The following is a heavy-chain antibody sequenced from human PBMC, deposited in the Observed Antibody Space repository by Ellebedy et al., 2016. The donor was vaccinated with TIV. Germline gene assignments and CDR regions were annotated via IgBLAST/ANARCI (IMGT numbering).Heavy chain of an antibody. CDR2: INPNSGGT. J-gene: IGHJ4*02. Sequence: ASVKVSXXASGYTFTGYYMHWVRQAPGQGLEWMGWINPNSGGTNYAQKFQGRVAMTRDTSISTAYMELSRLRSDDTAVYYCARDLFGGVTADYWGQGTLVTVSS. CDR3: ARDLFGGVTADY. CDR1: GYTFTGYY. V-gene: IGHV1-2*02. D-gene: IGHD3-16*01.